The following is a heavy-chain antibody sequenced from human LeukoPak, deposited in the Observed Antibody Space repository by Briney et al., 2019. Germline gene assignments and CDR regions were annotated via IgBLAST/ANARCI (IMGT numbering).Heavy chain of an antibody. V-gene: IGHV3-49*03. CDR1: GFTFGDYA. D-gene: IGHD3-3*01. J-gene: IGHJ4*02. Sequence: PGGSLRLSCTASGFTFGDYAMSWFRQAPGKGLEWVGFIRSKAYGGTTEYAASVKGRFTISRDDSKSIAYLQMNSLKTEDTAVYYCTSQGYDFWSGYPDFDYWGQGTLVTVSS. CDR2: IRSKAYGGTT. CDR3: TSQGYDFWSGYPDFDY.